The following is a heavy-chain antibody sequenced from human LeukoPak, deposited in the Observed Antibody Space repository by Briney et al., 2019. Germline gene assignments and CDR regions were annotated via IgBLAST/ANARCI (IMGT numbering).Heavy chain of an antibody. D-gene: IGHD1-1*01. V-gene: IGHV4-34*01. J-gene: IGHJ4*02. Sequence: SETLSLTCAVYGGSFSGYHRRWIRQPPGKGLEWIGEINHSGSTNYNPSLKSRVTISVDTSKNQFSLKLSSVTAADPAVYYCARVSLERRRCHSPLPDYWGQGTLVTVSS. CDR2: INHSGST. CDR3: ARVSLERRRCHSPLPDY. CDR1: GGSFSGYH.